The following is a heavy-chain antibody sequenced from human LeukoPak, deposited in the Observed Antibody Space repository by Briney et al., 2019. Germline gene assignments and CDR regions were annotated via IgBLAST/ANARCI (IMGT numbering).Heavy chain of an antibody. J-gene: IGHJ3*02. CDR3: ARTIAVAVDAFDI. CDR2: ISSGSSYT. Sequence: PGGSLRLSCAASGFTFSDYYMSWIRQAPGKGLEWVSYISSGSSYTNNADSVKGRFTISRDNAKNSLYLQMNSLRAEDTAVYYCARTIAVAVDAFDIWGQGTMVTVSS. V-gene: IGHV3-11*06. CDR1: GFTFSDYY. D-gene: IGHD6-19*01.